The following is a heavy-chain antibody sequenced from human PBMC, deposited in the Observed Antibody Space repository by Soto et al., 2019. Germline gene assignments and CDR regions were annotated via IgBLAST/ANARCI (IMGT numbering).Heavy chain of an antibody. CDR1: GFTVTDNH. CDR3: ATGGDTAKDGY. Sequence: VQLVESGGGLVQPEGSLRLSCAGSGFTVTDNHMTWVRQAPGRGPEWVSTIYYNGNTFHADSVWGRFTISRDTSKNMLYLQMNSLRAEDTAVYYCATGGDTAKDGYWGQGTLVTVSS. V-gene: IGHV3-53*01. CDR2: IYYNGNT. D-gene: IGHD5-18*01. J-gene: IGHJ4*02.